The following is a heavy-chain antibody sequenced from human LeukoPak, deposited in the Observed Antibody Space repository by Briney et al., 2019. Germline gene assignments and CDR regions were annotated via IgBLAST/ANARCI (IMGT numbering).Heavy chain of an antibody. D-gene: IGHD3-16*01. V-gene: IGHV1-8*01. CDR3: ARATYYDYVWGSPDFDY. CDR2: MNPNSGNT. CDR1: GYTFTSYD. J-gene: IGHJ4*02. Sequence: ASVKVSCKASGYTFTSYDINWVRQATGQGLEWMGWMNPNSGNTGYAQKFQGRVTMTRNTSMSTAYMELSSLRSEDTAVYYCARATYYDYVWGSPDFDYWGQGTLVTVSS.